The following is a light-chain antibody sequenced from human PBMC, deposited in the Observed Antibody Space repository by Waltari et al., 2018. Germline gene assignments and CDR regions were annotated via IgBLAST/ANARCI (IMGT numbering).Light chain of an antibody. V-gene: IGKV3D-15*01. CDR2: NAS. CDR1: QSVTTK. Sequence: EIVMTQSPATLSVSPGEGATLSCRASQSVTTKLAWYQLKPGQATRLLIYNASSRAAGIPAMFSGSGFGTEFTLTISSLQSEDFAVYYCQQYHNWPPWTFGRGTKVEIK. CDR3: QQYHNWPPWT. J-gene: IGKJ1*01.